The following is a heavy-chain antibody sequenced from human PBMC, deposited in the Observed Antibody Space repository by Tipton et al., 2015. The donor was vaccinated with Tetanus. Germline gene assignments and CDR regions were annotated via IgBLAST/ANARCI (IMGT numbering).Heavy chain of an antibody. J-gene: IGHJ3*02. CDR3: ASHYGSGSDDAFDI. CDR2: VSQSGSA. CDR1: GGSFSGFF. V-gene: IGHV4-34*01. Sequence: TLSLTCAVYGGSFSGFFWSWVRQSPGKGLEWIGEVSQSGSANYNPSLRSRVTISVDTSKNQFSLKLSSVTAADTAVYYCASHYGSGSDDAFDIWGQGTMVTVSS. D-gene: IGHD3-10*01.